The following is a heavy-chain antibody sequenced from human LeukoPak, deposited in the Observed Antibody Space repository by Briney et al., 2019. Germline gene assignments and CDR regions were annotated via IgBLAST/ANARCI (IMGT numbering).Heavy chain of an antibody. J-gene: IGHJ4*02. D-gene: IGHD2-15*01. V-gene: IGHV6-1*01. CDR2: TYYRSKWYN. CDR1: GDIVSSNSAA. Sequence: SQTLSLTCAISGDIVSSNSAAWNWIRQSPSRGLEWLGRTYYRSKWYNDYAVSVKSRITINPDTSEDQFSLQLNSVTPDDTAVYYCARDGTWRLDYWGQGILVTVSS. CDR3: ARDGTWRLDY.